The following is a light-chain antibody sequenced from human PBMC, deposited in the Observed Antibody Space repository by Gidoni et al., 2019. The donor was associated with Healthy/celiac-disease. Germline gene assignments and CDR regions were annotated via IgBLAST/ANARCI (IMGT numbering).Light chain of an antibody. CDR2: DAS. J-gene: IGKJ3*01. Sequence: EIVLTQSPATLSLSPGERATLSCRASQRVSSYLAWYQQKPGQAPRLLIYDASNRATGIPARFSGSGSGTDFTLTISNLEPEDFAVYYCQQRSNWPSFTFGPGTKVDIK. V-gene: IGKV3-11*01. CDR3: QQRSNWPSFT. CDR1: QRVSSY.